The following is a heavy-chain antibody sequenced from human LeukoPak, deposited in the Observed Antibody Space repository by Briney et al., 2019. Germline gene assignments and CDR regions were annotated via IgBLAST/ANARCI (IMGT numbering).Heavy chain of an antibody. V-gene: IGHV1-2*02. CDR1: GYTFTAYY. J-gene: IGHJ6*03. CDR2: INTNTGVT. CDR3: ARDGGVRPGVIFRQQYYDYMDV. D-gene: IGHD2-8*02. Sequence: ASLKVSCKASGYTFTAYYIHWVRQAPGQGLEWMGWINTNTGVTNYAQTLQGRVTVTRDTSIVTAYMELNSLTSDDTAVYYCARDGGVRPGVIFRQQYYDYMDVWGKGTTVTVSS.